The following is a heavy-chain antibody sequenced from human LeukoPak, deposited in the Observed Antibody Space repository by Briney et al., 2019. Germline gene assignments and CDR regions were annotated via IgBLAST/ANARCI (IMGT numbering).Heavy chain of an antibody. CDR3: AKDADTATIIYWYFDL. V-gene: IGHV3-30*18. J-gene: IGHJ2*01. D-gene: IGHD5-18*01. CDR1: GFTLSSFG. CDR2: ISDDGSNT. Sequence: PGGSLRLSCTASGFTLSSFGMHWVRQAPGKGLEWVAVISDDGSNTYYADSVKGRFTISRDNSKNTLYLQKNSLRAEDTAVYYCAKDADTATIIYWYFDLWGRGTLVTVSS.